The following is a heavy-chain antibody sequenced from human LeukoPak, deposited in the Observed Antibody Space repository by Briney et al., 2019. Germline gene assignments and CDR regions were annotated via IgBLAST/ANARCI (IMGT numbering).Heavy chain of an antibody. CDR1: GYSFTSYW. Sequence: GEPLKISCKGSGYSFTSYWIGWVRQMPGKGLEWMGIIYPGDSDTRYSPSFQGQVTISADKSISTAYLQWSSLKASDTAMYYCATFPYYDSSGYYDPFDYWGQGTLVTVSS. CDR2: IYPGDSDT. D-gene: IGHD3-22*01. V-gene: IGHV5-51*01. CDR3: ATFPYYDSSGYYDPFDY. J-gene: IGHJ4*02.